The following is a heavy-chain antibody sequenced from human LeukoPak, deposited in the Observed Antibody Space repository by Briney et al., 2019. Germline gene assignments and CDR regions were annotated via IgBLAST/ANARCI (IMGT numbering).Heavy chain of an antibody. CDR1: GGTFSSYA. D-gene: IGHD1-26*01. Sequence: ASVKVSCKASGGTFSSYAISWVRQAPGQGLEWMGGIIPIFGTANYAQKLRGRVTITADESTSTAYMELSSLRSEDTAVYYCARAGGSYSHYYGMDVWGQGTTVTVSS. J-gene: IGHJ6*02. V-gene: IGHV1-69*13. CDR3: ARAGGSYSHYYGMDV. CDR2: IIPIFGTA.